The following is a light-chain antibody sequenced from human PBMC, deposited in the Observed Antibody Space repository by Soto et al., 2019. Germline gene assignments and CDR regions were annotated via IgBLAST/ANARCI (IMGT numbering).Light chain of an antibody. V-gene: IGKV3-20*01. CDR1: QSLMSGD. Sequence: PGERGTLSCRASQSLMSGDLAYYQQRPGQAPGLLMYGASSRATGIPGGFSGSGSGTDFNLTVSRLAPEDFAVFYCHHYCSSSRTFGQGTNVEIK. CDR3: HHYCSSSRT. J-gene: IGKJ1*01. CDR2: GAS.